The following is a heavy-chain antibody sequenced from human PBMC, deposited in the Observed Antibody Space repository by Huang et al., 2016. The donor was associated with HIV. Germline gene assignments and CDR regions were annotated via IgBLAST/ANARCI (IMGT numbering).Heavy chain of an antibody. Sequence: QVQLVQSGAEVKKPGASVKVSCKASGYTFSSFGISWVRQAPGQGLEWVGWISGYNGNTKFAKKFQGRRTMTTDTSTSTAYMELRSLRSDDTAVYYCARGGGIQLWLLGYYYMDVWGNGTTVTVSS. CDR1: GYTFSSFG. V-gene: IGHV1-18*01. J-gene: IGHJ6*03. D-gene: IGHD5-18*01. CDR3: ARGGGIQLWLLGYYYMDV. CDR2: ISGYNGNT.